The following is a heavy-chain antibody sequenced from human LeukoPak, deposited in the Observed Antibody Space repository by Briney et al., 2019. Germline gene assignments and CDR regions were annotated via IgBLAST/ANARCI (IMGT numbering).Heavy chain of an antibody. D-gene: IGHD5-18*01. J-gene: IGHJ4*02. CDR2: IYTSGST. V-gene: IGHV4-61*02. Sequence: PSETLSLTCTLSGGSISSGSYYWSWIRQPAGKGLEWIGRIYTSGSTYYNPSLKSRVTISVDTSKNQFSLKLSSVTAADTAVYYCARHRGRDTNDYWGQGTLVTVSS. CDR1: GGSISSGSYY. CDR3: ARHRGRDTNDY.